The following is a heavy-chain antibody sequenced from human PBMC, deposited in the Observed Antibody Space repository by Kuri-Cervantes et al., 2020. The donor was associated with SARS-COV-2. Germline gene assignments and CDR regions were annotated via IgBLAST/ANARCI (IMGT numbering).Heavy chain of an antibody. CDR3: VGELLDAFDI. CDR1: GFTFSSYA. D-gene: IGHD3-10*01. CDR2: ISYDGSNK. J-gene: IGHJ3*02. Sequence: GGSLRLSCAASGFTFSSYAMHWVRQAPGKGLEWVAVISYDGSNKYYAVSVKGRFTISRDNSKNTLYLQMNSLRTEDTAVYYCVGELLDAFDIWGQGTMVTVSS. V-gene: IGHV3-30-3*01.